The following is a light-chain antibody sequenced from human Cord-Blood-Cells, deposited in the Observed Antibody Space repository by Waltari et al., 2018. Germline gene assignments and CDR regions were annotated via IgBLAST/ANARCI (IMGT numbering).Light chain of an antibody. CDR1: SSDVGGYNY. J-gene: IGLJ2*01. V-gene: IGLV2-14*01. CDR2: DVS. CDR3: SSYTSSSTRV. Sequence: QSALTQPASVSGSPGQSITISCTGTSSDVGGYNYVSWYQQHPGKAPKLIIYDVSNRPSGVSNRFSGSKSGKPASLTISGLQAEDEADYYCSSYTSSSTRVFGGGTKLTVL.